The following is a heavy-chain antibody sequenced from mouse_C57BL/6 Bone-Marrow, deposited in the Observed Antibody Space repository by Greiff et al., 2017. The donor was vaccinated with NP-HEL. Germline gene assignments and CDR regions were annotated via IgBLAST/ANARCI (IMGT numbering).Heavy chain of an antibody. D-gene: IGHD2-4*01. CDR1: GYTFTDYE. CDR3: TRGDYDRFAY. Sequence: VQLQQSGAELVRPGASVTLSCKASGYTFTDYEMHWVKQTPVHGLEWIGAIDPENGGTAYNQKFKGKAILTADKSSSTAYMELRSLTSEDSAVYYCTRGDYDRFAYWGQGTLVTVSA. V-gene: IGHV1-15*01. CDR2: IDPENGGT. J-gene: IGHJ3*01.